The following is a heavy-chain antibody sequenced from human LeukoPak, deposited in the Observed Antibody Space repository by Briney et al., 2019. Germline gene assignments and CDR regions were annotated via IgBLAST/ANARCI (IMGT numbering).Heavy chain of an antibody. D-gene: IGHD6-19*01. CDR1: GGSMNSYY. J-gene: IGHJ4*02. V-gene: IGHV4-59*01. Sequence: PSETLSLTCTVSGGSMNSYYWSWLRQPPGEGPEWIVYTTYSGCTNYNPSLKSRVTISVDTSKNHFSLKLSSVTAADTAVYYCARGAGLLIHWGQGTLVTVS. CDR3: ARGAGLLIH. CDR2: TTYSGCT.